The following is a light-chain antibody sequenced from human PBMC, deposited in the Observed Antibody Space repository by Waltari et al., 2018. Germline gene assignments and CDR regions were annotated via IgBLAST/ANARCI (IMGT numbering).Light chain of an antibody. CDR1: DIESNS. CDR3: QVWDDVTNSGV. CDR2: YGN. J-gene: IGLJ2*01. Sequence: SYVLTQPPSVSVDPGKTARLTCGGDDIESNSVNWYQQRPGQAPVFVMFYGNDRPSEIPARFSGSNSGNTATLTITWVEAGDEADDHCQVWDDVTNSGVFGGGTKLTVL. V-gene: IGLV3-21*04.